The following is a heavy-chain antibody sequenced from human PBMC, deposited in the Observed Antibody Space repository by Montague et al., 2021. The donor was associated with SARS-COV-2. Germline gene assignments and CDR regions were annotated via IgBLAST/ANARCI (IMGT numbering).Heavy chain of an antibody. V-gene: IGHV3-53*01. Sequence: SLSLSFSASGFPVSSNYMSWVRQAPGKGLEWVSVIYSGGSTYYADSVKGRFTISRDNSKNTLYLQMNSLRAEDTAVYYCARAGGRYCSGGSCYFGYWGQGTLVTVSS. J-gene: IGHJ4*02. CDR2: IYSGGST. D-gene: IGHD2-15*01. CDR3: ARAGGRYCSGGSCYFGY. CDR1: GFPVSSNY.